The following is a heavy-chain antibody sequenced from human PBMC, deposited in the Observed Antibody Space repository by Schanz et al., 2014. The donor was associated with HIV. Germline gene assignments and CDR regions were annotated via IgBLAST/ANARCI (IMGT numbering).Heavy chain of an antibody. J-gene: IGHJ4*02. D-gene: IGHD1-26*01. CDR3: ARDMGGTYREGCYDD. CDR2: ISGSGSII. V-gene: IGHV3-11*01. CDR1: GFTFSDYF. Sequence: QVQLVESGGGLVKPGGSLRLSCAASGFTFSDYFMTWIRQAPGRGLEWVSYISGSGSIIDYADFVKGRFTISRDNAKNSLYLQLNSLRVEDTAVYYCARDMGGTYREGCYDDWGQGTLVIVSS.